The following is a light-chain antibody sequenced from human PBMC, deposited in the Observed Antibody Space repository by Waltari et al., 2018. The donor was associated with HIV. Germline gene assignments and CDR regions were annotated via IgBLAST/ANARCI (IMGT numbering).Light chain of an antibody. V-gene: IGLV1-44*01. CDR1: SSNIGSNT. CDR2: SYG. J-gene: IGLJ3*02. Sequence: QSVLNQSPSASGTPGQRVIISCSGSSSNIGSNTVTWYQQFPGTAPKLLIYSYGQRPSGVPERFSGSKSATSASLAISGLRSEDEADYYCATWDDNLNAWVFGGGTKLTVL. CDR3: ATWDDNLNAWV.